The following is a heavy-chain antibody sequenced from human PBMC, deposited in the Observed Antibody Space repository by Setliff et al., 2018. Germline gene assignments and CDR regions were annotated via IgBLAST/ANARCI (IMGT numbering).Heavy chain of an antibody. D-gene: IGHD3-22*01. CDR1: GYSISSGYY. Sequence: SETLSLTCAVSGYSISSGYYWGWIRQPPGKGLEWIGSIHHRGSTYYNPSLKSRVTTLVDTSKNQFSLKLSSVTAADTAVYYCARGPYNIYDRSGYSRGPPVYYFDYWGQGTLVTVSS. J-gene: IGHJ4*02. V-gene: IGHV4-38-2*01. CDR2: IHHRGST. CDR3: ARGPYNIYDRSGYSRGPPVYYFDY.